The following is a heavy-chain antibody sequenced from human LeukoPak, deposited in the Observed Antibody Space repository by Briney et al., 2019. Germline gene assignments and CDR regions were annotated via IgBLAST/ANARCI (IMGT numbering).Heavy chain of an antibody. CDR2: INYDGSNK. CDR3: AKRTPYSSGSYYFDY. CDR1: GFTFSNYG. J-gene: IGHJ4*02. V-gene: IGHV3-33*06. D-gene: IGHD3-22*01. Sequence: GGSLRLSCAASGFTFSNYGMHWVRQAPGKGLEWVAVINYDGSNKYYADSVKGRFTIARDNSQNTLYLQMNSLRAEDTAVYYCAKRTPYSSGSYYFDYWGQGTLVTVSS.